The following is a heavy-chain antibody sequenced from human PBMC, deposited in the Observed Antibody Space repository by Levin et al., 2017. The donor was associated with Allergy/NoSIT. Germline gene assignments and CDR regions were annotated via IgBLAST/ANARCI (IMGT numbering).Heavy chain of an antibody. CDR1: GFTFSSYA. J-gene: IGHJ4*02. CDR3: AKDLLDWSVPGY. CDR2: ISGSGGST. Sequence: GESLKISCAASGFTFSSYAMSWVRQAPGKGLEWVSAISGSGGSTYYADSVKGRFTISRDNSKNTLYLQMNSLRAEDTAVYYCAKDLLDWSVPGYWGQGTLVTVSS. D-gene: IGHD1-1*01. V-gene: IGHV3-23*01.